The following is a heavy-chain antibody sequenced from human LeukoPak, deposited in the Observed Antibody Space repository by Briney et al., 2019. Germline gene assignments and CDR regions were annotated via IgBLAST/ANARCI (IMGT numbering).Heavy chain of an antibody. CDR1: GGSISSGNYY. Sequence: PSQTLSLTCTVSGGSISSGNYYWSWIRQPAGKGLEWIGRIHASGSTNYNPSLKSRVTISVDTTKNQFSLELSSVTAADTAVYYCAGSYRLDYWGQGTLVTVSS. CDR3: AGSYRLDY. D-gene: IGHD1-26*01. CDR2: IHASGST. J-gene: IGHJ4*02. V-gene: IGHV4-61*02.